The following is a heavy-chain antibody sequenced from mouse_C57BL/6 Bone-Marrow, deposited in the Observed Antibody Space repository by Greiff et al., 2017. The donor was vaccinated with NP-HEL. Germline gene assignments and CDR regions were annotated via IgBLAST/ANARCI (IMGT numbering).Heavy chain of an antibody. CDR2: ISSGGDYI. V-gene: IGHV5-9-1*02. J-gene: IGHJ1*03. CDR3: TRGDYYGSSPWYFDV. CDR1: GFTFSSYA. D-gene: IGHD1-1*01. Sequence: EVKVEESGEGLVKPGGSLKLSCAASGFTFSSYAMSWVRQTPEKRLEWVAYISSGGDYIYYADTVKGRFTISRDNARNTLYLQMSSLKSEDTAMYYCTRGDYYGSSPWYFDVWGTGTTVTVSS.